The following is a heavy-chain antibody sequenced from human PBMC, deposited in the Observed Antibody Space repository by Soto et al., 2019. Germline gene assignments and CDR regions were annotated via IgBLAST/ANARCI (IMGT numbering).Heavy chain of an antibody. CDR3: AHTLYCSGGSCYIPFDY. J-gene: IGHJ4*02. Sequence: QITLKESGPMLVKPTQTLTLTCTFSGFSLSTSGVGVGWIRQPPGKALEWLALIYWDDDKRYSPSLKGRLTVTKDTSKNQVVLTMTNMDPVDTATYYCAHTLYCSGGSCYIPFDYWGQGTLVTVSS. CDR2: IYWDDDK. V-gene: IGHV2-5*02. D-gene: IGHD2-15*01. CDR1: GFSLSTSGVG.